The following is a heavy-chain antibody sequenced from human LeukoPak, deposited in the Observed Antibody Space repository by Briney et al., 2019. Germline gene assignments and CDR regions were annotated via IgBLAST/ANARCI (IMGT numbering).Heavy chain of an antibody. D-gene: IGHD2-2*01. Sequence: PGGSLGLPLAASGFTFSSYARHGVGQPPAKGRKGGEVTSYDGSNKYYADSVKGRFTISRDNSKNTLYLQMNSLRAEDTAVYYCAKVAPDCSSTSCHDYWGQGTLVTVSS. CDR2: TSYDGSNK. CDR3: AKVAPDCSSTSCHDY. J-gene: IGHJ4*02. V-gene: IGHV3-30*18. CDR1: GFTFSSYA.